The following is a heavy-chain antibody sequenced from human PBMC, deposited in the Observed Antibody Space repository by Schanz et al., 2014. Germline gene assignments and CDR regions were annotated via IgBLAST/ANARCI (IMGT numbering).Heavy chain of an antibody. Sequence: EVQLVESGGGFVQPGGSLGLSCVVSGFTLSNSDMHWVRQGTGKGLEWVSTIGYLGDTYYPDSVKGRFTISRDNSENTLYLQMNSLSADDTAVFYCAKGMGYCSGGTCYDYYYYGLDVWGQGTTVTVSS. V-gene: IGHV3-13*01. CDR3: AKGMGYCSGGTCYDYYYYGLDV. J-gene: IGHJ6*02. CDR1: GFTLSNSD. D-gene: IGHD2-15*01. CDR2: IGYLGDT.